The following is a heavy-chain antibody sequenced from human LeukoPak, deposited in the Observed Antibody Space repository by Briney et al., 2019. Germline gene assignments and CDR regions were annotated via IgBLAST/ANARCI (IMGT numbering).Heavy chain of an antibody. D-gene: IGHD2-21*02. Sequence: PSETLSLTCTVSGGSISGQYWRWIRQPPGKGPEWIGNIYYSGSTYYNPSLKGRVTLSVDTAKNQFSLNLASVTTADTAVYYCGRARDMAFDIWGRGTMVTVSS. CDR2: IYYSGST. V-gene: IGHV4-59*11. CDR1: GGSISGQY. J-gene: IGHJ3*02. CDR3: GRARDMAFDI.